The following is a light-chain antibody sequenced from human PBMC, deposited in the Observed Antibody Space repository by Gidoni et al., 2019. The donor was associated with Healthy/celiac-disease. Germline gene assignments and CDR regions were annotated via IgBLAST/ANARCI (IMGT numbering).Light chain of an antibody. J-gene: IGLJ3*02. CDR2: SNN. CDR1: SPNIGSNT. CDR3: AAWDDSLNVWV. V-gene: IGLV1-44*01. Sequence: QSVLTQPPSASGTPGQRVTISCSGSSPNIGSNTVNWYHQLPGTAPKLLLYSNNQRPSGVPDRFSGSKSGTSASLAISGLQSEDEADYYCAAWDDSLNVWVFGGGTKLTVL.